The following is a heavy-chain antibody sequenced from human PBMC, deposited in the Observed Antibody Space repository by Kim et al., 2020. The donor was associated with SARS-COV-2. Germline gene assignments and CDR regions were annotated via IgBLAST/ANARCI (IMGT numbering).Heavy chain of an antibody. CDR1: GFTFDDYA. CDR2: ISWNSGSI. V-gene: IGHV3-9*01. Sequence: GGSLRLSCAASGFTFDDYAMHWVRQAPGKGLEWVSGISWNSGSIGYADSVKGRFTISRDNAKNSLYLQMNSLRAEDTALYYCAKEILPRGYLGGMDVWGQGTTVTVSS. D-gene: IGHD2-2*03. J-gene: IGHJ6*02. CDR3: AKEILPRGYLGGMDV.